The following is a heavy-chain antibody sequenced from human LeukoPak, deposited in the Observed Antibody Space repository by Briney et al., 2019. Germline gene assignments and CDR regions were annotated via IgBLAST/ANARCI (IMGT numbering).Heavy chain of an antibody. J-gene: IGHJ4*02. D-gene: IGHD1-26*01. CDR3: AREARGSYPHY. CDR1: GFTFSSYS. V-gene: IGHV3-48*01. Sequence: PGGSLRLSCAASGFTFSSYSMNWVRKAPGKGLEWVSYISSSSTIYYADSVEGRFTIASDNAKDSLYLQMNSLRAADTAVYYCAREARGSYPHYGGQGTLVTVPS. CDR2: ISSSSTI.